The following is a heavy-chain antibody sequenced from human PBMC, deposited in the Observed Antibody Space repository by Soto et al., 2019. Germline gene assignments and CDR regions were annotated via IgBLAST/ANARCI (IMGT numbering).Heavy chain of an antibody. CDR3: TRPNHYGDGAFGL. CDR1: GGCINSYY. V-gene: IGHV4-59*08. CDR2: VYYSGST. Sequence: QVQLQESGPGLVKPSDTLSLTCTVSGGCINSYYWSWIRQPPGKGLEWIGYVYYSGSTNYNPSLESRVTISVDTSKSQFSLKLTSVTAADTAVYYCTRPNHYGDGAFGLWGQGTMVTVSS. J-gene: IGHJ3*01. D-gene: IGHD4-17*01.